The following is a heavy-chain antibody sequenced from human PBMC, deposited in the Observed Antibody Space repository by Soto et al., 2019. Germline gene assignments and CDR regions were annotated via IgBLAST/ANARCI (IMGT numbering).Heavy chain of an antibody. CDR2: ILPMFGTT. CDR3: ARQGPRRAYSSPGYFAMDV. J-gene: IGHJ6*02. D-gene: IGHD6-13*01. Sequence: RASVKVSCKASGDTFRTYVINWVRQAPGQGLEWMGGILPMFGTTNYAQKFQGRVSITADTSTSTAYMELSSLKSEDTAVYYCARQGPRRAYSSPGYFAMDVWGQGTTVTVSS. CDR1: GDTFRTYV. V-gene: IGHV1-69*06.